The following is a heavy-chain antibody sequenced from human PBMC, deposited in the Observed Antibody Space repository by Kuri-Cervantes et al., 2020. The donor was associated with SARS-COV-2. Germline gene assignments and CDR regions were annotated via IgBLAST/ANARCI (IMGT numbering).Heavy chain of an antibody. CDR1: GFTFSSYW. Sequence: GESLKISCAASGFTFSSYWMSWVRQAPGKGLEWVANIKRDGSEKYYVDSVKGRFTISRDNAKNSLYLQMNSLRAEGTAVYYCAREFRSFTMIVADAFDIWGQGTMVTVSS. CDR2: IKRDGSEK. D-gene: IGHD3-22*01. J-gene: IGHJ3*02. CDR3: AREFRSFTMIVADAFDI. V-gene: IGHV3-7*01.